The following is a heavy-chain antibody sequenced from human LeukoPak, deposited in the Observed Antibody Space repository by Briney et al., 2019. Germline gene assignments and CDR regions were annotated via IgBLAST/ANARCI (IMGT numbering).Heavy chain of an antibody. CDR3: ARYYYYPYYYDSLSLDY. CDR2: IYSGGST. D-gene: IGHD3-22*01. J-gene: IGHJ4*02. Sequence: PGGSQRLSCAASGFTVSSNYMSWVRQAPGKGLEWVSVIYSGGSTYYADSVKGRFTISRDNSKNTLYLQMNSLRAEDTAVYYCARYYYYPYYYDSLSLDYWGQGTLVTVSS. V-gene: IGHV3-66*01. CDR1: GFTVSSNY.